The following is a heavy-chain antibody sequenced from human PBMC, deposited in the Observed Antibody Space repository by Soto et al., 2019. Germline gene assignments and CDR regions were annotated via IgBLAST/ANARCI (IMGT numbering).Heavy chain of an antibody. V-gene: IGHV1-3*01. J-gene: IGHJ4*02. CDR3: ARDTGYTFGSLNY. CDR2: MNAGVGNT. D-gene: IGHD5-18*01. CDR1: GYTFTDYA. Sequence: HVELVQSGADVKKPGASVTISCKTSGYTFTDYALHWVRQAPGQRLEWMGWMNAGVGNTLYSQKFQARITITRDTSASTAYMELNSLKSEATAIYYCARDTGYTFGSLNYWGPGTLVTVSS.